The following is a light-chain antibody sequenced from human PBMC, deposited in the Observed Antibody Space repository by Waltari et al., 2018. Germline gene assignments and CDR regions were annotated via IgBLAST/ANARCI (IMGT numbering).Light chain of an antibody. CDR1: GSAAGASEL. CDR3: SSQTLDGLVL. CDR2: DVT. J-gene: IGLJ2*01. V-gene: IGLV2-14*03. Sequence: QSALTQPASVSGSPGQSITISCSGLGSAAGASELVSWHQHHPHKAPQVIIYDVTHRPSGVSDRFSASKSANTASLTISRLQPEDEADYYCSSQTLDGLVLFGGGTRLTVL.